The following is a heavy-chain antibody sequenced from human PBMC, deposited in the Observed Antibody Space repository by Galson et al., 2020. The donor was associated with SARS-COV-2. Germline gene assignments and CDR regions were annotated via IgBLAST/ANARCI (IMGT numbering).Heavy chain of an antibody. CDR3: VRGTTYLSSGWYFGYFDY. D-gene: IGHD6-19*01. J-gene: IGHJ4*02. CDR1: GGSISSGGYY. CDR2: IYYSGST. Sequence: ASETLSLTCTVSGGSISSGGYYWSWIRQHPGKGLEWIGYIYYSGSTYYNPSLKSRVTISVDTSKNQFSLKLSSVTAADTAVYYCVRGTTYLSSGWYFGYFDYWGQGTLVTVSS. V-gene: IGHV4-31*03.